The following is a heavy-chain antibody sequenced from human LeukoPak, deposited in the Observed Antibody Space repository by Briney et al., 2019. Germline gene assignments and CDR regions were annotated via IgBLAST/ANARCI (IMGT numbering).Heavy chain of an antibody. CDR3: ARDLSGSSGW. CDR2: IKGDGSQN. V-gene: IGHV3-7*05. CDR1: GFTFSNYW. J-gene: IGHJ4*02. Sequence: GGSLRLSCAASGFTFSNYWMTWVRQAPGKGLEWVANIKGDGSQNNYVGSVKGRFTISRDNAKNSLYLQMDSLRAEDTAVYYCARDLSGSSGWWGQGTLVTVSS. D-gene: IGHD6-13*01.